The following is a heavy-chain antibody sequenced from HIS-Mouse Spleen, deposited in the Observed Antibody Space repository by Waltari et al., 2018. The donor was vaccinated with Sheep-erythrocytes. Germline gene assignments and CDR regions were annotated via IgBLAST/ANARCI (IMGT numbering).Heavy chain of an antibody. J-gene: IGHJ4*02. CDR2: IFSNDEK. CDR3: ARITSYYDFWSTYNKDYFDY. D-gene: IGHD3-3*01. V-gene: IGHV2-26*01. Sequence: QVTLKESGPVLVKPTETLTLTCTVSGFSLSNARMGVSWIRQPPGKALEWLAHIFSNDEKSYRTSLKSRLTISKDTSKSQVVLTMTNMDPVDTATYYCARITSYYDFWSTYNKDYFDYWGQGTLVTVSS. CDR1: GFSLSNARMG.